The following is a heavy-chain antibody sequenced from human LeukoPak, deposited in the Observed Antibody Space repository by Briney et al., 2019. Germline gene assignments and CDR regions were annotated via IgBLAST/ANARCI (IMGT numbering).Heavy chain of an antibody. CDR3: ARVDSSGWGRNFDY. CDR1: GYSISSGYY. V-gene: IGHV4-38-2*02. J-gene: IGHJ4*02. CDR2: IYHSGST. D-gene: IGHD6-19*01. Sequence: KPSETLSLTCTVSGYSISSGYYGGWSRPAPGKGREGGGSIYHSGSTYYSPSLKSRVTISVDTSKNQFSLKLSSVTAADTAVYYCARVDSSGWGRNFDYWGQGTLVTVSS.